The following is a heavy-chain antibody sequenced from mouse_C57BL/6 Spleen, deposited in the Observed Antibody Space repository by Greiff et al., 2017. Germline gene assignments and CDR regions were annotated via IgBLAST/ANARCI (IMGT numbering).Heavy chain of an antibody. CDR1: GYTFTSYW. CDR3: ARGGQLRPHFDY. CDR2: IYPGSGST. D-gene: IGHD3-2*02. J-gene: IGHJ2*01. V-gene: IGHV1-55*01. Sequence: QVQLQQPGAELVKPGASVKMSCKASGYTFTSYWITWVKQRPGQGLEWIGDIYPGSGSTNYNEKFKSKATLTVDTSSSTAYMQLSSLTSEDSAVYYCARGGQLRPHFDYWGQGTTRTVSS.